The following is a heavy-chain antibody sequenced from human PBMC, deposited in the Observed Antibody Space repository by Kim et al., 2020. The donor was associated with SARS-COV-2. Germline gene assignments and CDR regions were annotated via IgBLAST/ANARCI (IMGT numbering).Heavy chain of an antibody. V-gene: IGHV3-30*09. D-gene: IGHD1-1*01. Sequence: GGSLRLSCAASGFPFGGYAMHWVRQAPGKGLEWVALISYDGTNKYYADSVRGRFAISRDNPQNTLYLQMNSLRPEDTAVYYCARAERVYTNLDYWGQGTLVTVSS. CDR1: GFPFGGYA. CDR2: ISYDGTNK. J-gene: IGHJ4*02. CDR3: ARAERVYTNLDY.